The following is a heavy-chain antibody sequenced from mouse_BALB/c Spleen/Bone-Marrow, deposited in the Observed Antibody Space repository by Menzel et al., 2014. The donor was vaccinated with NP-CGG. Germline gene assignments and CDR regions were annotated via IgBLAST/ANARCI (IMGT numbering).Heavy chain of an antibody. J-gene: IGHJ3*01. CDR3: TRGFAY. CDR1: GYTFTSYW. Sequence: LQQSGSALVRPGASVKLSCKASGYTFTSYWTHWVKQRHGQGLEWIGNIYPGSGSTNYDEKFKNKGTLTVDTSSSTAYMHLSSLTSEDSAVYYCTRGFAYWGQGTLVTVSA. V-gene: IGHV1S22*01. CDR2: IYPGSGST.